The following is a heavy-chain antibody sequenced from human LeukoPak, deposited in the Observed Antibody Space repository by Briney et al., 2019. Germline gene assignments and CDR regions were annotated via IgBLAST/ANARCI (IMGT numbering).Heavy chain of an antibody. CDR2: IYSGGRT. D-gene: IGHD2-8*02. J-gene: IGHJ3*02. CDR3: ASPSGLYAFDI. CDR1: GFTVDSNY. V-gene: IGHV3-66*01. Sequence: GGSLRLSCAASGFTVDSNYMSWVRQAPGKGLEWVSVIYSGGRTYYADSVKGRFTISRDNSKNTVYLQMNSLRAEDTAVYYCASPSGLYAFDIWGQGTLVTVSP.